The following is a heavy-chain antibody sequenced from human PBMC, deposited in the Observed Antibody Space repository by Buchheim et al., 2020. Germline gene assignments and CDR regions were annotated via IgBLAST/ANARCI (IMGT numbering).Heavy chain of an antibody. D-gene: IGHD5-18*01. J-gene: IGHJ6*02. V-gene: IGHV3-30-3*01. CDR1: GFTFSSYA. CDR3: ARVIYSYGYWGGSGMDV. Sequence: QVQLVESGGGVVQPGRSLRLSCAASGFTFSSYAMHWVRQAPGKGLEWVAVISYDGSNKYYADSVKGRFTISRDNAKNSLYLQMNSLRAKDTAVYYCARVIYSYGYWGGSGMDVWGQGTT. CDR2: ISYDGSNK.